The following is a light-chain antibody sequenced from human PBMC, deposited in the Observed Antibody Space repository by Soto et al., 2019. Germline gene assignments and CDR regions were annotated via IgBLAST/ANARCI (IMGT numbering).Light chain of an antibody. CDR2: GAS. V-gene: IGKV3-20*01. J-gene: IGKJ2*01. CDR1: QSVSSSY. CDR3: QQYASSPTYT. Sequence: EIVLTQSPGTLSLSPGERATLSCRASQSVSSSYLAWYQQKPGQAPRLLIYGASSRATGIPDRFSGSGSGTDFTLTISSLEPEDFAVYYCQQYASSPTYTFGQGTKLQIK.